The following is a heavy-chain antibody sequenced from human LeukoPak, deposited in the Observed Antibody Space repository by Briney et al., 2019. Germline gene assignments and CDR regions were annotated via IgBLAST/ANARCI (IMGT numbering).Heavy chain of an antibody. Sequence: PGGSLRLSCAASGFILSSYGLYWVRQAPGKGLEWVAIIWYDGSNKYYADSVKGRFTISRDNSKNMLYLQMNSLRAEDTAVYYCARDAGRYFDWLGYWGQGTLVTVSS. CDR3: ARDAGRYFDWLGY. J-gene: IGHJ4*02. CDR1: GFILSSYG. D-gene: IGHD3-9*01. CDR2: IWYDGSNK. V-gene: IGHV3-33*01.